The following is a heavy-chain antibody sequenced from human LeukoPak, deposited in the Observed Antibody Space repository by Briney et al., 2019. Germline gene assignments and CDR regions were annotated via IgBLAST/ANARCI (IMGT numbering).Heavy chain of an antibody. CDR1: GYTFTGYY. Sequence: ASVNVSCKASGYTFTGYYIHWVRQAPGQGLEWMGWIYPNSGGTKYAQKFQGRVTMTSDTSISTAYMDLSSLRSDDTAVYYCARDLTAYLGADYWGQGTLVTVSS. J-gene: IGHJ4*02. D-gene: IGHD3-9*01. CDR2: IYPNSGGT. CDR3: ARDLTAYLGADY. V-gene: IGHV1-2*02.